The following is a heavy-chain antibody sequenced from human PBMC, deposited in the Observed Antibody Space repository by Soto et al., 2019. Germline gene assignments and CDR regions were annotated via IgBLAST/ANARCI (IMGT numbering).Heavy chain of an antibody. CDR3: ARGAECSGDCIKKLTWLDP. J-gene: IGHJ5*02. Sequence: QVQMVQSGAEVKKPGSSVRVSCKASGGSFSTYAFSWLRQAPGHGLEWMGGIITIFDSQYYAQNFHGRATIAAHRSTFTGDMELSSLTPEATAVSYCARGAECSGDCIKKLTWLDPWGQGTLVTVSS. D-gene: IGHD6-25*01. CDR2: IITIFDSQ. V-gene: IGHV1-69*06. CDR1: GGSFSTYA.